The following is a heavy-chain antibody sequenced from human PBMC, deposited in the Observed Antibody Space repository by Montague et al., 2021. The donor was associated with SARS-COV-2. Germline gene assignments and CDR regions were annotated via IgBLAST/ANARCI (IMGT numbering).Heavy chain of an antibody. V-gene: IGHV4-34*01. J-gene: IGHJ4*02. CDR1: GGSFSDYK. CDR2: ISHSGSA. Sequence: SETLSLTCAVYGGSFSDYKWTWIRQSPGKGLEWLGQISHSGSANYNPSLKSRVTISVDTAKNQFSLKLTSVNVPDTAVYYCTRGAPGYWGQGTLVTVSS. CDR3: TRGAPGY.